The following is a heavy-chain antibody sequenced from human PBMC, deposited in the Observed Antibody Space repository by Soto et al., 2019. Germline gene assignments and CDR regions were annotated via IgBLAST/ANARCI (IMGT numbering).Heavy chain of an antibody. CDR1: RDTLTSNS. J-gene: IGHJ4*02. Sequence: APVEVSCKAPRDTLTSNSLRWVRQAPGQGLEWMGVINPHGGSTAYAQKFKGRVTMTRDTSTSTVYMDLSSLRSEDTAVYYCARGSSLALEYWGQGTPVPVSS. CDR3: ARGSSLALEY. CDR2: INPHGGST. V-gene: IGHV1-46*01.